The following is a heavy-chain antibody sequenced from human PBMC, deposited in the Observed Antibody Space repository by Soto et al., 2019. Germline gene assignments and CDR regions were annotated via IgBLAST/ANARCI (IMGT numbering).Heavy chain of an antibody. CDR2: IYYSGST. J-gene: IGHJ4*02. CDR3: ATLNAAMTTVTTFDY. D-gene: IGHD4-17*01. CDR1: GGSISSYY. V-gene: IGHV4-59*08. Sequence: SETLSLTCTVSGGSISSYYWSWIRQPPGKGLEWIGYIYYSGSTNYNPSLKSRVTISVDTSKNQFSLKLSSVTAADTAVYYCATLNAAMTTVTTFDYWGQGTLVTVSP.